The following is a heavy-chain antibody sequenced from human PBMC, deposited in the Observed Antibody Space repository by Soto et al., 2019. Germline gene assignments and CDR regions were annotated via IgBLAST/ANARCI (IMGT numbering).Heavy chain of an antibody. V-gene: IGHV4-31*03. CDR2: IYFSGTT. D-gene: IGHD3-22*01. J-gene: IGHJ5*02. CDR1: GGSIISGDYY. CDR3: ARRDRSGFSYWLDT. Sequence: SETLSLTCTVSGGSIISGDYYWRWIRQHPGKGLEWIGTIYFSGTTYYNPSLKSRVTISVDTSKNQFSLNLSSVTAADTAVYYCARRDRSGFSYWLDTWGQGTLVTVSS.